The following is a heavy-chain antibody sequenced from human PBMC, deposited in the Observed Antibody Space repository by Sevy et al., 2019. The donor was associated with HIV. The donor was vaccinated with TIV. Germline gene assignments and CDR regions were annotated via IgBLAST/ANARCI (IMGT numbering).Heavy chain of an antibody. CDR3: ARRNDFAI. CDR1: GGSINSDH. J-gene: IGHJ3*02. Sequence: SETLSLTCTVSGGSINSDHWNWIRQPPGKGLEWIGCVYYTGGTNYNPSPKNRVTISVDRTKNQFSLKLTSVTAADTAVYYCARRNDFAIWGQGTMVTVSS. CDR2: VYYTGGT. V-gene: IGHV4-59*08.